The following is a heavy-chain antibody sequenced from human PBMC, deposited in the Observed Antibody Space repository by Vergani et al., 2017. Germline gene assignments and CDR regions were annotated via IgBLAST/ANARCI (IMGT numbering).Heavy chain of an antibody. CDR2: ISGSGGST. Sequence: EVQLLESGGGLVQPGGSLRLSCAASGFTFSSYAMSWVRQAPGKGLEWVSAISGSGGSTYYADSVKGRFTISRDNSKNTLYLQMNSLRAEDTAVYYCARDNRYYYDSSGYSDYWGQGTLVTVSS. D-gene: IGHD3-22*01. CDR1: GFTFSSYA. J-gene: IGHJ4*02. V-gene: IGHV3-23*01. CDR3: ARDNRYYYDSSGYSDY.